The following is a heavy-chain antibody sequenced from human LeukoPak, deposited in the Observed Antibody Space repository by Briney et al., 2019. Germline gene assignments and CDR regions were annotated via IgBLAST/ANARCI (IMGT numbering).Heavy chain of an antibody. D-gene: IGHD2-21*01. CDR3: ARVVAKGFDY. J-gene: IGHJ4*02. CDR2: INPNSGGT. V-gene: IGHV1-2*02. CDR1: GYTFTGYY. Sequence: ASVKVSCKASGYTFTGYYMHWVRQAPGQGLEWMGWINPNSGGTNYAQKFQGRVTMTTDTSTSTAYMELRSLRSDDTAVYYCARVVAKGFDYWGQGTLVTVSS.